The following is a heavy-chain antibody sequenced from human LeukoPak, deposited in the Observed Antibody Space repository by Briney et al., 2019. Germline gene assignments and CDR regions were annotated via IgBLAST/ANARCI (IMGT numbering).Heavy chain of an antibody. J-gene: IGHJ5*02. V-gene: IGHV4-30-2*01. Sequence: SETLSLTCSVSGDSINSGYYYWSWIRQPPGKGLEWIGYIYQSGSTYYNPSLKSRATISVDRSENQFSLEVDSVTAADTAVYYCARGDQGARYTNWFDPWGQGTLVTVSS. CDR1: GDSINSGYYY. CDR2: IYQSGST. CDR3: ARGDQGARYTNWFDP. D-gene: IGHD1-26*01.